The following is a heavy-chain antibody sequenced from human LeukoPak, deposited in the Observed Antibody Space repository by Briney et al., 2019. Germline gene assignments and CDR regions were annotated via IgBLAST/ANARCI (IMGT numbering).Heavy chain of an antibody. CDR3: ARAGQGYCSSASCFLSLDY. J-gene: IGHJ4*02. Sequence: KSSETLSLTCTVSGGSIDGSTGHWGWIRQPPGKGLEWIGSIFYRGSPYYNPSLNSRVTISIDRSKSQFSLELTSVTAADTAVYYCARAGQGYCSSASCFLSLDYWGQGTLVTVSS. CDR1: GGSIDGSTGH. CDR2: IFYRGSP. D-gene: IGHD2-2*01. V-gene: IGHV4-39*07.